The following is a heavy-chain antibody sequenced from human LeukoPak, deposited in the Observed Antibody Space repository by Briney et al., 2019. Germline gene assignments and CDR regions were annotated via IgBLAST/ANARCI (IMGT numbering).Heavy chain of an antibody. CDR3: ARDAYDGWFDP. D-gene: IGHD3-10*01. Sequence: SETLSLTCTVSGGSISSGGYYWSWIRQHPGKGLEWIGYIYYSGSTYYNPSLKSRVTISVDTSKNQFSLKLSSVTAADTAVYYCARDAYDGWFDPWGQGTLVTVSS. V-gene: IGHV4-31*03. CDR1: GGSISSGGYY. CDR2: IYYSGST. J-gene: IGHJ5*02.